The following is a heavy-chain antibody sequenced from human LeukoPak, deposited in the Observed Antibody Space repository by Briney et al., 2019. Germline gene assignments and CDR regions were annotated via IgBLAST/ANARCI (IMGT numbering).Heavy chain of an antibody. J-gene: IGHJ4*02. CDR1: GFTFDDYA. V-gene: IGHV3-9*01. D-gene: IGHD3-10*01. CDR2: ISWNSGST. CDR3: AKDMGGSGSSALDY. Sequence: GRSLRLSCAASGFTFDDYAMHWVRQAPGKGLEWVSGISWNSGSTGYADSVKGRFTISRDNAKNSLYLQMNSLRAEDTALYYCAKDMGGSGSSALDYWGQGTLVTVSS.